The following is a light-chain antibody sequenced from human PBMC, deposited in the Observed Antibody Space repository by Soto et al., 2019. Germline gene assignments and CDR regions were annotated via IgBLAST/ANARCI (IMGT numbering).Light chain of an antibody. J-gene: IGKJ1*01. Sequence: DIVLTQSPGTLSLSPGERATLSCRANQTVSRNYLAWYQQKPGQTPRLLIYSASNKATVIPDRFRGSGSGTDFTLTITRLEPEDFGVYYCLQYGTSRRTFGQGTRVDIK. CDR3: LQYGTSRRT. V-gene: IGKV3-20*01. CDR1: QTVSRNY. CDR2: SAS.